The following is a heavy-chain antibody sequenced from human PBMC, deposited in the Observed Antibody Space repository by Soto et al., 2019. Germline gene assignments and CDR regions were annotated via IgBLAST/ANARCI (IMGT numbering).Heavy chain of an antibody. CDR3: ARKDKSGYFNWFDP. V-gene: IGHV5-51*01. D-gene: IGHD3-22*01. CDR1: GYKFTSSW. J-gene: IGHJ5*02. CDR2: IFPSDSDT. Sequence: GESLKISCRTSGYKFTSSWIAWVRQKPGKGLEWMGIIFPSDSDTRYSPSFQGQVAISADRSTSTVFLQWASLKASDTAVYFCARKDKSGYFNWFDPWGQGTLVTVSS.